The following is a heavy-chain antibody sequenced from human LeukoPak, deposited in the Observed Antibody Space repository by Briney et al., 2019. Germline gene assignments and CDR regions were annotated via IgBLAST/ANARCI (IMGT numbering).Heavy chain of an antibody. V-gene: IGHV1-69*05. CDR1: GGTFSSYA. CDR2: IIPIFGTA. Sequence: ASVKVSCKASGGTFSSYAISWVRQAPGQGLEWMGGIIPIFGTANYAQKLQGRVTITTDESTSTAYMELSSLRSEDTAVYYCARGQDIVVVPAAKVGYDLAYWGQGTLVTVSS. CDR3: ARGQDIVVVPAAKVGYDLAY. D-gene: IGHD2-2*01. J-gene: IGHJ4*02.